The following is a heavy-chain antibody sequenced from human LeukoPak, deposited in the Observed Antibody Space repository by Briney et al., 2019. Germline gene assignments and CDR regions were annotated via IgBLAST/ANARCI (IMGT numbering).Heavy chain of an antibody. CDR2: IYYSGST. Sequence: SQTLSLTCTVSGGSISSGGYYWSWIRQHPGKGLEWIGYIYYSGSTYYNPSLKSRVTISVDRSKNQFSLKLSSVTAADTAVYYCARGTSYYDFWSGYADAFDIWGQGTMVTVSS. V-gene: IGHV4-31*03. CDR3: ARGTSYYDFWSGYADAFDI. D-gene: IGHD3-3*01. CDR1: GGSISSGGYY. J-gene: IGHJ3*02.